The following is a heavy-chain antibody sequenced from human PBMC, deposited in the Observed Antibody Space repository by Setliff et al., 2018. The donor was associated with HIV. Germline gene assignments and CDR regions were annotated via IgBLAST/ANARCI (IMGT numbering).Heavy chain of an antibody. J-gene: IGHJ4*02. CDR3: ARDRLYYFDY. Sequence: SQTLSLTCTVSGGSISSYYWSWIRQPPGKGLEWIGYIYYSGSTNYNPSLKSRVTISVDTSKNQFSLKLSSVTAADTAVYYCARDRLYYFDYWGQGTLVTVSS. CDR1: GGSISSYY. D-gene: IGHD6-19*01. CDR2: IYYSGST. V-gene: IGHV4-59*01.